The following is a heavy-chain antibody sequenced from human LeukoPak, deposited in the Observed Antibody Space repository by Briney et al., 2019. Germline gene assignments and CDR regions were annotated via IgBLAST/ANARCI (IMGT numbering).Heavy chain of an antibody. CDR2: INTNTGNP. CDR1: GYTFTSYA. V-gene: IGHV7-4-1*02. J-gene: IGHJ4*02. Sequence: ASVKVSCKASGYTFTSYAMNWVRQAPGQGLEWMGWINTNTGNPTYAQGFTGRFVFSLDTSVSTAYLQISSLKAEDTAVYYCARGFPRLGYDILTGYFPDDYWGQGTLVTVSS. CDR3: ARGFPRLGYDILTGYFPDDY. D-gene: IGHD3-9*01.